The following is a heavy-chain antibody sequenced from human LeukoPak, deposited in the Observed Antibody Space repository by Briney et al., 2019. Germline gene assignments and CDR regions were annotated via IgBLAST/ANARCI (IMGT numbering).Heavy chain of an antibody. J-gene: IGHJ6*02. V-gene: IGHV3-33*01. CDR2: IWYDGSNK. D-gene: IGHD3-3*01. CDR3: ARGFLEWLPNRTPYYYYGMDV. CDR1: GFTFSSYG. Sequence: GGSLRLSCAASGFTFSSYGMRWVRQAPGKGLEWVAVIWYDGSNKYYADSVKGRFTISRDNSKNTLYLQMNSLRAEDTAVYYCARGFLEWLPNRTPYYYYGMDVWGQGTTVTVSS.